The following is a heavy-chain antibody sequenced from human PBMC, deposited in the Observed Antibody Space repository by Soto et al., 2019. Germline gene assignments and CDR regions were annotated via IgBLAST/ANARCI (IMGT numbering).Heavy chain of an antibody. Sequence: GASVKVSCKASGGTLSSYAISWVRQAPGQGLEWMGGIIPIFGTANYAQKFQGRVTITADESTSTAYMELSSLRSEDTAVYYCARDGCSSTSCYMANWFYPWGQGTLVTVSS. CDR2: IIPIFGTA. J-gene: IGHJ5*02. D-gene: IGHD2-2*02. V-gene: IGHV1-69*13. CDR3: ARDGCSSTSCYMANWFYP. CDR1: GGTLSSYA.